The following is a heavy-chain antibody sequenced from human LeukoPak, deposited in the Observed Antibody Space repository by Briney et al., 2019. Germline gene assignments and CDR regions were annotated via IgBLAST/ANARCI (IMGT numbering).Heavy chain of an antibody. V-gene: IGHV3-30*02. CDR3: AKEETAQLVAGYFQH. Sequence: GGSLRLSCAASGFTFSSYGMHWVRQAPGKGLEWVAFIRYDGSNKYYADSVKGRFTISRDNSKNTLYLQMNSLRAEDTAVYYCAKEETAQLVAGYFQHWGQGTLVTVSS. CDR2: IRYDGSNK. J-gene: IGHJ1*01. CDR1: GFTFSSYG. D-gene: IGHD2-15*01.